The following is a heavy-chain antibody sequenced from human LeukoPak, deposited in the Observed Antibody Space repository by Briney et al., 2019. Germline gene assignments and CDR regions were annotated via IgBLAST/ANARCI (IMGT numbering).Heavy chain of an antibody. D-gene: IGHD2-21*01. CDR3: ARGAYCGGDCYSFDY. Sequence: ASVKVSCKASGYTFTGYYMHWVRQAPGQGLEWMGWINPNSGGTNYAQKFQGRVTMTRDTSISTAYMELSRLRSEDTAVYYCARGAYCGGDCYSFDYWGQGNLVTVSS. CDR1: GYTFTGYY. J-gene: IGHJ4*02. CDR2: INPNSGGT. V-gene: IGHV1-2*02.